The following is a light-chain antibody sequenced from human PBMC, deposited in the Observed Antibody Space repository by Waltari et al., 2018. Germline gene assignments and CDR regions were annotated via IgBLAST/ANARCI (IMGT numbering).Light chain of an antibody. V-gene: IGLV1-44*01. CDR3: AAWDDTLNGPV. J-gene: IGLJ3*02. CDR1: TSNIGSHS. Sequence: QYVLTQPPSSSATPGQRVTISCSGSTSNIGSHSVHWSQPVPGKAPQLLIFNEIRRPSGIPDRFSGSKSGTSASLAISGLQSGDESDYYCAAWDDTLNGPVFGGGTKLTVL. CDR2: NEI.